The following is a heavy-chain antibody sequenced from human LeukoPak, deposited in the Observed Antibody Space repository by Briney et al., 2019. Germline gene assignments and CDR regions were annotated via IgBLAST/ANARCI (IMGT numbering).Heavy chain of an antibody. CDR1: GFTFSSYA. V-gene: IGHV3-23*01. Sequence: GGSLRLSCAASGFTFSSYAMSWVRQAPGKGLEWVSAISGSGGSTYYADSVKGRFTISRDNSKNTLYLQMNSLRAEDTAVYYCAEDWWLQRTIDYWGQGTLVTVSS. CDR2: ISGSGGST. J-gene: IGHJ4*02. CDR3: AEDWWLQRTIDY. D-gene: IGHD5-24*01.